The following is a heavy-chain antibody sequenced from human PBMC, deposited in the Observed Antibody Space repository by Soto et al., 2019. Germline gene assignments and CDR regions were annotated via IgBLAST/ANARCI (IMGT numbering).Heavy chain of an antibody. J-gene: IGHJ6*03. D-gene: IGHD3-9*01. CDR3: ARVGNSISEDYNYINV. CDR1: GFTLSRYA. CDR2: ISGCGRDS. V-gene: IGHV3-23*01. Sequence: EVQLLESGGGLVQPGGSLRLSCTASGFTLSRYAMNWVRQAPGKGLEWVAGISGCGRDSYYADPLKGHFTISRDNSNNTLYLQMSSLRAEDTAIYVCARVGNSISEDYNYINVWGKGNSVTVSS.